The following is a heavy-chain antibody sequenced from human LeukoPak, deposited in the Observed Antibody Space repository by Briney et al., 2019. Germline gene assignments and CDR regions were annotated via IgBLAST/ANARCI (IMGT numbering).Heavy chain of an antibody. CDR1: GYTFTGYY. D-gene: IGHD3-10*01. Sequence: GASVKVSCKASGYTFTGYYMHWVRQAPGQGLEWMGWINPNSGGTNYAQKFQGRVTMTRDTSISTAYMELSRLRSDDTAVYYCARMDYYGSGSYFPTSCDYWGQGTLVTVSS. CDR3: ARMDYYGSGSYFPTSCDY. CDR2: INPNSGGT. J-gene: IGHJ4*02. V-gene: IGHV1-2*02.